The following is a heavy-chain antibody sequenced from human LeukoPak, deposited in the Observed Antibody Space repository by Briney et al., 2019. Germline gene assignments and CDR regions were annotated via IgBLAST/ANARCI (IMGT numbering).Heavy chain of an antibody. D-gene: IGHD3-16*02. CDR2: IYYSGST. CDR3: ARHARTYDHVWGSYRYAPFDS. V-gene: IGHV4-39*01. J-gene: IGHJ4*02. CDR1: GGSISGYY. Sequence: PSETLSLTCTVSGGSISGYYWGWIRQPPGKGLEWIGSIYYSGSTYYNPSLNSRVTISVDTSKNHFSLRLSSVTAADTAVYYCARHARTYDHVWGSYRYAPFDSWGQGALVTVSS.